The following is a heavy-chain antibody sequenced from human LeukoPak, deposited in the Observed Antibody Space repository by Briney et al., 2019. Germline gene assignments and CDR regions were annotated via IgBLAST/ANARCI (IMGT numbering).Heavy chain of an antibody. Sequence: SETLSLTCAVYGGSFSGYYWSWIRQPPGKGLEWIGEINHSGSTNYSPSLKSRVTISVDTSKNQFSLKLSSVTAADTAVYYCARPGYSSGTQSFDYWGQGTLVTVSS. CDR2: INHSGST. D-gene: IGHD6-19*01. CDR1: GGSFSGYY. V-gene: IGHV4-34*01. CDR3: ARPGYSSGTQSFDY. J-gene: IGHJ4*02.